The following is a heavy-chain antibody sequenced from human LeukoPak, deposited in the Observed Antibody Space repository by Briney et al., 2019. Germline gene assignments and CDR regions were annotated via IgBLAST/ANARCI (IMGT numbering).Heavy chain of an antibody. CDR1: GYSFNDKY. CDR2: INPNSGGT. D-gene: IGHD2-15*01. CDR3: PRDPNSVVVAASYSFDY. V-gene: IGHV1-2*02. J-gene: IGHJ4*02. Sequence: ASVKVSCKASGYSFNDKYLHWVRQPPGQELECVGSINPNSGGTNYPQKLQDRLTQTTHTYTRTTYMELRGLRADHTSVYYCPRDPNSVVVAASYSFDYWGQGTLVTVSS.